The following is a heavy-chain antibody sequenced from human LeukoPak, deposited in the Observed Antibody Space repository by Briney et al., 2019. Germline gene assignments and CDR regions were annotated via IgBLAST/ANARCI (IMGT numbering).Heavy chain of an antibody. CDR1: GFTFSSYA. CDR2: ISYDGSNK. D-gene: IGHD3-22*01. V-gene: IGHV3-30-3*01. Sequence: GGSLRLSCAASGFTFSSYAMHWVRQAPGKGLEWVAVISYDGSNKYYADSVKGRFTISRDNSKNPLYLQMNSLRAEDTAVYYCARAIGDYYDSSGYYNYWGQGTLVTVSS. CDR3: ARAIGDYYDSSGYYNY. J-gene: IGHJ4*02.